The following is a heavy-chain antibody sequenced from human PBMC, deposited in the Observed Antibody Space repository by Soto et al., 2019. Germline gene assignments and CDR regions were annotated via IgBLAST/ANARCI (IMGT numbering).Heavy chain of an antibody. Sequence: QVQLVQSGAEVKRPGSSVKVSCKASGDTFNFYSINWVRQAPGLGLEWMGRVNPIVSMSNYAQRFQGRVPMTAAKXTSTASMELSSLRSEDTAIYYCASSYGSGYRAFDYWGQGALVTVSS. CDR1: GDTFNFYS. D-gene: IGHD3-10*01. J-gene: IGHJ4*02. CDR3: ASSYGSGYRAFDY. CDR2: VNPIVSMS. V-gene: IGHV1-69*02.